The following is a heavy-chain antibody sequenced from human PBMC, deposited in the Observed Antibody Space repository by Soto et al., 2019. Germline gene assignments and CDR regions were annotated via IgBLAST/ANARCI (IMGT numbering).Heavy chain of an antibody. Sequence: QLVESGGRGVQPGRSLRLSCEASEFTFSSYATHWVRQAPGRGLEWVALISFDGRKEYYADSVKGRFIVSRDNSRSMVYLQMDSLRPDDTAIYYCARPIPRWSYHYGMDVWGQGTTVTVSS. J-gene: IGHJ6*02. CDR2: ISFDGRKE. V-gene: IGHV3-30*03. D-gene: IGHD2-15*01. CDR3: ARPIPRWSYHYGMDV. CDR1: EFTFSSYA.